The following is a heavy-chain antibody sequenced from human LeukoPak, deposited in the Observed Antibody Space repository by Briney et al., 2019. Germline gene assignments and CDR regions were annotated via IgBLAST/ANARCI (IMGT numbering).Heavy chain of an antibody. CDR1: GFTFSSYS. CDR3: ARDSTGWSRDY. V-gene: IGHV3-21*01. CDR2: INTASDI. Sequence: GGSLRLSCAASGFTFSSYSVSWLRQPPGKGLEWVSTINTASDIFYADSVKGRFTISRDNAKDSLFLQMNSLRVEDTAVYYCARDSTGWSRDYWGQGTLVTVSS. D-gene: IGHD6-19*01. J-gene: IGHJ4*02.